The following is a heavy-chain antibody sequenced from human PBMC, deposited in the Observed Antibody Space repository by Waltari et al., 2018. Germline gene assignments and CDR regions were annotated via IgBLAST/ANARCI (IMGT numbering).Heavy chain of an antibody. D-gene: IGHD6-6*01. CDR3: ARAGSSSDFDY. V-gene: IGHV1-46*01. CDR2: INPSGGST. CDR1: GYTLTKLS. J-gene: IGHJ4*02. Sequence: QVQLVQSGAEVKKPGASVKVSCKVSGYTLTKLSMHWVRQAPGKGLEWMGIINPSGGSTSYAQKFQGRVTMTRDTSTSTVYMELSSLRSEDTAVYYCARAGSSSDFDYWGQGTLVTVSS.